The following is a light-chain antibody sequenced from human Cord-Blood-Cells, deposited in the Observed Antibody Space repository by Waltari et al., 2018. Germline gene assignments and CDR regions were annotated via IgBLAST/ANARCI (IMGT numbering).Light chain of an antibody. V-gene: IGKV4-1*01. CDR3: QQYYSTPPT. Sequence: DIVMTQSPDSLAGSLGERATINARSSQSVLYRSNNKSYFAWYQQKPGQLPKLLIYWASTRESGVPHRFSGSGSGTDFTLTISSLQAEDVAVYYCQQYYSTPPTFGQGTKVEIK. CDR1: QSVLYRSNNKSY. CDR2: WAS. J-gene: IGKJ1*01.